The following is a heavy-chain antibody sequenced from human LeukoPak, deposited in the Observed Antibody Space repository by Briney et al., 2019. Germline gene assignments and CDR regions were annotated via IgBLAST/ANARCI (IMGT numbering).Heavy chain of an antibody. Sequence: GGSLRLSCAASGFTFSSYWMSWVRQAPGKGLERVANIKQDGSEKYYVDSVKGRFTISRDNAKNSLYLQMNSLRAEDTAVYYCARDQYYDFWSGYYPSYYYYYMDVWGKGTTVTVSS. V-gene: IGHV3-7*01. J-gene: IGHJ6*03. D-gene: IGHD3-3*01. CDR3: ARDQYYDFWSGYYPSYYYYYMDV. CDR1: GFTFSSYW. CDR2: IKQDGSEK.